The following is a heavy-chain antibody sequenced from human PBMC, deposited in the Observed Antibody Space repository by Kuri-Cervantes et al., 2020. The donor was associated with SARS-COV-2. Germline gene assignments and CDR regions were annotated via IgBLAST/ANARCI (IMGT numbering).Heavy chain of an antibody. D-gene: IGHD3-22*01. CDR3: ARDAFDSSGYQLVDY. CDR2: INPNSGGT. Sequence: ASVKVSCKASGYTFTGYYMHWVRQAPGQGLEWMGWINPNSGGTNYAQKFQGWVTMTRDTSISTAYMELSRLRSDDTAVYYCARDAFDSSGYQLVDYWGQGNLVTVSS. J-gene: IGHJ4*02. V-gene: IGHV1-2*04. CDR1: GYTFTGYY.